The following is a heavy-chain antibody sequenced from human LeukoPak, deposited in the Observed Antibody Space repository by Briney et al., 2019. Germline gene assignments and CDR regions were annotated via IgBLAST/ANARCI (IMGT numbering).Heavy chain of an antibody. CDR1: GGSISDAAYY. V-gene: IGHV4-31*03. CDR3: ARVPAPYAYDTSGYDS. CDR2: VFYSGST. J-gene: IGHJ4*02. Sequence: SETLSLTCTVSGGSISDAAYYWSWIRQHPGEGLEWIGYVFYSGSTSYNPSLESRVTISVDTSKNQFSLKLTSVTAADTAVYYCARVPAPYAYDTSGYDSWGQGTLVTVSS. D-gene: IGHD3-22*01.